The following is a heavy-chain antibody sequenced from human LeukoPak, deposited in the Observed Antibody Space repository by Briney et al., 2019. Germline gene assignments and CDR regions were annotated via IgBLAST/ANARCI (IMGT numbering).Heavy chain of an antibody. V-gene: IGHV3-7*01. J-gene: IGHJ4*02. D-gene: IGHD2-2*01. CDR3: ARNQLLSRYYFDY. CDR2: IKQDGSEK. CDR1: GFTFSNYW. Sequence: QPGGSLRLSCAASGFTFSNYWMSWVRQAPGKGLEWVANIKQDGSEKFYVDSVKGRFTIFRDNAKNSLYLQMNSLRAEDTAVYYCARNQLLSRYYFDYWGQGTLVTVSS.